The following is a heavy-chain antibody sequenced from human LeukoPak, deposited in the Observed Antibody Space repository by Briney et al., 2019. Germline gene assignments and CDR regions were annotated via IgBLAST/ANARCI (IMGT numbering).Heavy chain of an antibody. CDR1: GFTFRSYA. J-gene: IGHJ4*02. CDR3: AKYGPQDSGSSHFDY. V-gene: IGHV3-23*01. Sequence: GALRLSWAASGFTFRSYAIRWVRPAPGKGLEGVSAIRDSGSSTHYADSVKGRFTTSRDNSKNTLLLQMNSLRAEDTAIYYCAKYGPQDSGSSHFDYWGQGALVTVSS. D-gene: IGHD1-26*01. CDR2: IRDSGSST.